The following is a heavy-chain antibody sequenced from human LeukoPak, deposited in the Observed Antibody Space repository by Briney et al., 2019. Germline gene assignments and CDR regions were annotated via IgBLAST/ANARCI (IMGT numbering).Heavy chain of an antibody. CDR1: GFTVSSNY. J-gene: IGHJ4*02. CDR2: IYSGGST. Sequence: GGSLRLSCAASGFTVSSNYMSWVRQAPGKGLEWVSVIYSGGSTYYADSVKGRFTISRDKSKNTLYLQMNSLRVEDTAVYYCAKDGYSGYDVFDCWGQGTLVTVSS. V-gene: IGHV3-53*01. D-gene: IGHD5-12*01. CDR3: AKDGYSGYDVFDC.